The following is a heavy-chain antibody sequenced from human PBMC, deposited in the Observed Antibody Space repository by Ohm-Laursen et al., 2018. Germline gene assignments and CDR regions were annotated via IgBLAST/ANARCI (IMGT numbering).Heavy chain of an antibody. CDR3: ATAITRIHLWWNFDY. J-gene: IGHJ4*02. D-gene: IGHD5-18*01. CDR1: SYTLTDLS. CDR2: VDPEDGET. V-gene: IGHV1-24*01. Sequence: ASVSASCKVSSYTLTDLSIHWVRQAPGKGLGWMGGVDPEDGETLYAQKFQGRVTMTEDRSTDTVYLELSTLKSEDTAVYYCATAITRIHLWWNFDYWGQGTLVTVSS.